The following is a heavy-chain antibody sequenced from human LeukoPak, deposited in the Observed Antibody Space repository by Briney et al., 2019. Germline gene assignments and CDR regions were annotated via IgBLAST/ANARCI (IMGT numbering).Heavy chain of an antibody. Sequence: SETLSLTCAVSGYSISSGYYWGWIRQPPGKGLEWIGSIYHSGSTYYNPSLKSRVTISVDTSKNQFSLKLSSVTAADTAVYYYARVPDTAIGYGMDVWGKGTTVTVSS. J-gene: IGHJ6*04. CDR2: IYHSGST. CDR1: GYSISSGYY. D-gene: IGHD5-18*01. V-gene: IGHV4-38-2*01. CDR3: ARVPDTAIGYGMDV.